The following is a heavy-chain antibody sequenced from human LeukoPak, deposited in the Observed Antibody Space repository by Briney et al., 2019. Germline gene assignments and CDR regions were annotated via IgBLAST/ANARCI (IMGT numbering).Heavy chain of an antibody. D-gene: IGHD3-10*01. CDR2: IYYSGST. J-gene: IGHJ4*02. Sequence: PSETLSLTCTVSDGSISSYYWSWIRQPPGKGLEWIGYIYYSGSTNYNPSLKSRVTISVDTSKNQFSLKLSSVTAADTAVYYCARTSYGSGSYFDYWGQGTLVTVSS. CDR1: DGSISSYY. V-gene: IGHV4-59*01. CDR3: ARTSYGSGSYFDY.